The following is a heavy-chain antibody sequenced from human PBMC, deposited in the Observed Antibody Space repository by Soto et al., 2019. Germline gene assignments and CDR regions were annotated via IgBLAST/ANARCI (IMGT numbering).Heavy chain of an antibody. CDR2: ISAGGGST. CDR3: AKDPRSGVTNWLDP. V-gene: IGHV3-23*01. Sequence: GGSLRLSCAASGFTFTTYAMSWVRQAPGKGLEWVSGISAGGGSTYYADSVKGRFTISRDNSKNTLYLQMSSLRTDDTAVYYCAKDPRSGVTNWLDPWGQGTLVTVSS. D-gene: IGHD2-21*02. J-gene: IGHJ5*02. CDR1: GFTFTTYA.